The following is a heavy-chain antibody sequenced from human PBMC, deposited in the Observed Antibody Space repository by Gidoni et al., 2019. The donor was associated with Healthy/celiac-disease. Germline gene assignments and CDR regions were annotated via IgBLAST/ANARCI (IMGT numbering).Heavy chain of an antibody. CDR1: GVTFSSYA. V-gene: IGHV3-23*01. Sequence: EVQLLESGGGLVQPGGSLRLACAASGVTFSSYAMSWVRQAPGKGLEWVSAISGSVGSTYYADSVKGRFTISRDNSKNTLYLQMNSLRAEDTAVYYCAKAEEYYDILTGYAPSWYFDLWGRGTLVTVSS. CDR2: ISGSVGST. J-gene: IGHJ2*01. D-gene: IGHD3-9*01. CDR3: AKAEEYYDILTGYAPSWYFDL.